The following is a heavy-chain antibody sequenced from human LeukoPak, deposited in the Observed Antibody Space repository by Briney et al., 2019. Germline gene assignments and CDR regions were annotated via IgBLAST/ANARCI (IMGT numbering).Heavy chain of an antibody. Sequence: ASVTVSCKASGYTFTSYAMNWVRQAPGQGLEWMGWINTNTGNPTYAQGFTGRFVFSLDTSVSTAYLQISSLKAEDTAVYYCAREWYYDSSGYYPRFDPWGQGTLVTVSS. CDR1: GYTFTSYA. CDR2: INTNTGNP. D-gene: IGHD3-22*01. V-gene: IGHV7-4-1*02. J-gene: IGHJ5*02. CDR3: AREWYYDSSGYYPRFDP.